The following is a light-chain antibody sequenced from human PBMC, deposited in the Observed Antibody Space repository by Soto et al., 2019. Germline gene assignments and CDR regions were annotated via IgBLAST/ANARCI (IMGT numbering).Light chain of an antibody. V-gene: IGKV3-20*01. CDR2: GAS. J-gene: IGKJ1*01. CDR3: QQYGSTPRT. CDR1: QSVSSSY. Sequence: EIVLTQSPGTLSLSPGERATLSCRASQSVSSSYLAWYQQKPGQAPRLLIYGASRRATCIPDRFNGSGCGTAFPLTICRLEREYFAVYYCQQYGSTPRTFVQGTKVQIK.